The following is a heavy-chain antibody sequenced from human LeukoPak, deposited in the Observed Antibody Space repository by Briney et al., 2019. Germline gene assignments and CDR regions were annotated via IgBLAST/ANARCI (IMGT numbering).Heavy chain of an antibody. Sequence: GGSLRLSCAASGLTFDDYAMHWVRQAPGKGLEWVSLISGDGGSTYYADSVKGRFTISRDNSKNSLYLQMNSLRTEDTALYYCAKDIGGYDLGLTFDYWGQGTLVTVSS. CDR3: AKDIGGYDLGLTFDY. J-gene: IGHJ4*02. D-gene: IGHD5-12*01. CDR2: ISGDGGST. CDR1: GLTFDDYA. V-gene: IGHV3-43*02.